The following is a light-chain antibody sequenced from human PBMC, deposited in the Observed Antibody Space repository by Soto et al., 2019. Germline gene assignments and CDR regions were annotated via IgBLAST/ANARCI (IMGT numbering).Light chain of an antibody. CDR1: QSINNR. V-gene: IGKV1-5*03. Sequence: DIQMTQSPSTLSASVGDRVTITCRASQSINNRLVWYQQKPGIAPILLIYKASSLQSGVPSRFSGSGSGTEFNFTISSLQPADFATHYCQQYNTYPWTFGHGTKVEI. CDR3: QQYNTYPWT. J-gene: IGKJ1*01. CDR2: KAS.